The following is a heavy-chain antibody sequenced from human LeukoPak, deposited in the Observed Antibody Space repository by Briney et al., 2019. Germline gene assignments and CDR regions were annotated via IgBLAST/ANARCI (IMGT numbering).Heavy chain of an antibody. V-gene: IGHV3-7*03. Sequence: GGSLRLSCAASEFTFSSYWMSWVRQAPGKGLEWVANIKQDGSEKYYVDSVKGRFTISRDNAKDSLYLQMNSLRAEDTAVYYCARRRVAVYFDYWGQGTLVTVSS. CDR2: IKQDGSEK. CDR3: ARRRVAVYFDY. CDR1: EFTFSSYW. J-gene: IGHJ4*02. D-gene: IGHD6-19*01.